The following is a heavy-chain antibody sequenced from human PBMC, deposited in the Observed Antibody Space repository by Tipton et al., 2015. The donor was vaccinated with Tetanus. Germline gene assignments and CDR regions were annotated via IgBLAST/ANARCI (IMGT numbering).Heavy chain of an antibody. V-gene: IGHV3-21*04. CDR1: GFIFSNYA. CDR3: AKDPASRGWFDP. J-gene: IGHJ5*02. CDR2: ISSTGSYI. Sequence: SLRLSCTVSGFIFSNYAMNWVRQAPGKGLEWVSSISSTGSYIYYADSVKGRFTISRDNAKNSLYLQMNSLRDEDTAVYYCAKDPASRGWFDPWGQGTLVSVSS.